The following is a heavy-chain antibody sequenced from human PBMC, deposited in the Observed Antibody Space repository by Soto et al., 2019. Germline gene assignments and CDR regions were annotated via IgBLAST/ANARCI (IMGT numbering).Heavy chain of an antibody. CDR2: IRSKADSYAT. CDR1: GFTFSDSV. J-gene: IGHJ3*02. D-gene: IGHD4-17*01. V-gene: IGHV3-73*01. CDR3: AKQVGKDYGPI. Sequence: GGSLRLSCAASGFTFSDSVMYWVRQTSGKGLEWVGRIRSKADSYATAYAASVKGRCTISRDDSKNTVYLQMNSLNTEDTAVYYCAKQVGKDYGPIWGQGTMVTVSS.